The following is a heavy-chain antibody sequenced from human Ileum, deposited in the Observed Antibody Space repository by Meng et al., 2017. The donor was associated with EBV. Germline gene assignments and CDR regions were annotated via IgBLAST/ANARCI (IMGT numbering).Heavy chain of an antibody. D-gene: IGHD3-22*01. Sequence: QEQLQESGPGLVKPSDILSLTCAVSGYSLSSTNWLGWIRQPPGKGLEWIGYIYYSGSTSYNPSLKSRVTMSVDTSKNQFSLNLNSVTAVDTAVYYCARNVPGTSAYYDWGQGTLVTVSS. V-gene: IGHV4-28*01. CDR1: GYSLSSTNW. CDR2: IYYSGST. CDR3: ARNVPGTSAYYD. J-gene: IGHJ4*02.